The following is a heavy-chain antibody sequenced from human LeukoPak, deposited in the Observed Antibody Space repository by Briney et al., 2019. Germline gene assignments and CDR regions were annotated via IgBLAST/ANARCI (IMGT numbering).Heavy chain of an antibody. CDR2: SSSIGGRT. V-gene: IGHV3-23*01. D-gene: IGHD3-16*01. CDR1: GFTFSSHG. J-gene: IGHJ1*01. Sequence: GGSLRLSCAASGFTFSSHGMSWVRQAPGKGLEWVSGSSSIGGRTYYADSVKGRFTVTRDNSRNTLHLQMNSLRVEDTGVYYCAKDDAWGRFYHWGQGTLVTVSS. CDR3: AKDDAWGRFYH.